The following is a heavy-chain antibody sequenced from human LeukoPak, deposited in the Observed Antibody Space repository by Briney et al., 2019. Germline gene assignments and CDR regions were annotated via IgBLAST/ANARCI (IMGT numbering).Heavy chain of an antibody. V-gene: IGHV3-30*02. CDR2: IRYDGSNK. CDR1: GFTFSSYG. CDR3: AKDRYYYGSGSYKLFDY. D-gene: IGHD3-10*01. J-gene: IGHJ4*02. Sequence: PGGSLRLSCAASGFTFSSYGMHWVRQAPGKGLEWVAFIRYDGSNKYYVDSVKGRFTISRDNSKNTLYLQMNSLRAEDTAVYYCAKDRYYYGSGSYKLFDYWGQGTLVTVSS.